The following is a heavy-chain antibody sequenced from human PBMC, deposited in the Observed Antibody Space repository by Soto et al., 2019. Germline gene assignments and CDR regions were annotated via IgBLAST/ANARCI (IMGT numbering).Heavy chain of an antibody. CDR3: ARGQRFSDWFDP. CDR2: IYSSGNT. V-gene: IGHV4-4*07. Sequence: SETLSLTCSISGGAIGSHYWTWIRQPAGKGLEWIGRIYSSGNTKYNPSLQSRVNMSLDTSKNRFSLRLESVTAADTAVYFCARGQRFSDWFDPWGQGTSVTVS. D-gene: IGHD3-3*01. CDR1: GGAIGSHY. J-gene: IGHJ5*02.